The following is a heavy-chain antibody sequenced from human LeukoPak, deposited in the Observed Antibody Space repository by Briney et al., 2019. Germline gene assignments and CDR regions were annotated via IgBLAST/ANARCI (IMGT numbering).Heavy chain of an antibody. CDR2: IWYDGSNK. Sequence: GGSLRLSCATSGFTFSHYGMHWVRQAPGKGLEWVAVIWYDGSNKYYADSVKGRFTISRDNSKNTLYLQMNSLRAEDTAVYYCAKDGVPYYYDSSGYSDYWGQGTLVTVSS. D-gene: IGHD3-22*01. CDR1: GFTFSHYG. J-gene: IGHJ4*02. V-gene: IGHV3-33*06. CDR3: AKDGVPYYYDSSGYSDY.